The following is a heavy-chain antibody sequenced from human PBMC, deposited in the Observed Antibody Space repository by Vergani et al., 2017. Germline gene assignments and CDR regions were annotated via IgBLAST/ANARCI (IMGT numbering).Heavy chain of an antibody. D-gene: IGHD2-8*01. CDR2: IGKDGINT. CDR1: GITLRNFG. V-gene: IGHV3-30*02. Sequence: QVHLVESGGGVVQPGGSLRLSCAASGITLRNFGMPWIRQAPGKGLEWLAYIGKDGINTRYRDAVKGRLTVSRDNSKDILYLKMDSLRSEDTALYYCAKYLRYATDGLPDSWGPGTLVIVSS. J-gene: IGHJ4*02. CDR3: AKYLRYATDGLPDS.